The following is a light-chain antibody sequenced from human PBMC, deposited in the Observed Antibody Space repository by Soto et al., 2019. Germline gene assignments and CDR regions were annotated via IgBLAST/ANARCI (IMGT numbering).Light chain of an antibody. J-gene: IGLJ3*02. CDR2: SNN. V-gene: IGLV1-44*01. CDR1: SSNIGSNT. CDR3: AAWDDSLTANWV. Sequence: QSVLTQPPSASGTPGQRVTISCSGSSSNIGSNTVNWYQQLPGTAPKLLIYSNNQRPSGVPDRFSGSKSGTSASLAISGLQSEDEADYYCAAWDDSLTANWVFGGGTQLTVL.